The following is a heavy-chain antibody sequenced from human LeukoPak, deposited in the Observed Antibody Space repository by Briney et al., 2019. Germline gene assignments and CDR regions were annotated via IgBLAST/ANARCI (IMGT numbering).Heavy chain of an antibody. D-gene: IGHD3-10*01. J-gene: IGHJ4*02. V-gene: IGHV1-69*13. CDR3: ATDHFGRGVMYY. CDR1: GGTFSSYA. Sequence: ASVKVSCKASGGTFSSYAISWVRQAPGQGLEWMGGIIPIFGTANYAQKFQGRVTITADESTSTAYMELSSLRSEDTAVYYCATDHFGRGVMYYWGQGTLVTVSS. CDR2: IIPIFGTA.